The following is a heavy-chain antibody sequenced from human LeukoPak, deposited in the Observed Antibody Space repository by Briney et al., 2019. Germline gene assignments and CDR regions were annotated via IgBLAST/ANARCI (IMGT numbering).Heavy chain of an antibody. CDR1: GFTFSSYW. J-gene: IGHJ4*02. D-gene: IGHD3-10*01. V-gene: IGHV3-23*01. CDR2: ISESGGST. Sequence: GGSLRLSCAASGFTFSSYWMSWVRQAPGKGLEWVSGISESGGSTYYADSVKGRFTSSRNNSKNTLYLQMNNLRAEDTAAYYCAKGSFWGQGTLVTVSS. CDR3: AKGSF.